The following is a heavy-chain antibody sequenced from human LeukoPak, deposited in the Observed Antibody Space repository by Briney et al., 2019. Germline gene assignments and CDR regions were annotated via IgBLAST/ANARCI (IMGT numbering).Heavy chain of an antibody. V-gene: IGHV3-11*04. D-gene: IGHD1-26*01. CDR2: ISSSGSTI. CDR1: GFTVSGNY. CDR3: ARAGWELPYFDY. Sequence: GSLRLSCAPSGFTVSGNYMSWVRQAPGKGLEWVSYISSSGSTIYYADSVKGRFTISRDNAKNSLYLQMNSLRAEDTAVYYCARAGWELPYFDYWGQGTLVTVSS. J-gene: IGHJ4*02.